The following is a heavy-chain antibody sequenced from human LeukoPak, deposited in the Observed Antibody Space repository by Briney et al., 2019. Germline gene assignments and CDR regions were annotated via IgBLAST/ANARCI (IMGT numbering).Heavy chain of an antibody. CDR1: GFTFSSYA. J-gene: IGHJ4*02. D-gene: IGHD1-14*01. Sequence: GSLRLSCAASGFTFSSYAMHWVRQAPGKGLEWVAVISYDGSNKYYADSVKGRFTISRDNAKNSLYLQMNSLRTEDTAVYYCARGGVRRGYYDYWGQGTLVTVSS. CDR3: ARGGVRRGYYDY. CDR2: ISYDGSNK. V-gene: IGHV3-30-3*01.